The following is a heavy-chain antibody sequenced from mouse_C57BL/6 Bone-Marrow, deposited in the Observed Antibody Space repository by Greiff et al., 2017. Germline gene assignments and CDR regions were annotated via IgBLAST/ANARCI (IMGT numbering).Heavy chain of an antibody. CDR3: ARSLSAY. J-gene: IGHJ3*01. V-gene: IGHV1-69*01. Sequence: QVQLQQPGAELVMPGASVKLSCKASGYTFTSYWMHWVKQRPGQGLEWIGEIDPSDSYTNYNQKFKGKSTLTVDKSSSTAYMQLSSLTSEDSAVYYCARSLSAYWGQGTLGTVSA. CDR2: IDPSDSYT. CDR1: GYTFTSYW. D-gene: IGHD6-1*01.